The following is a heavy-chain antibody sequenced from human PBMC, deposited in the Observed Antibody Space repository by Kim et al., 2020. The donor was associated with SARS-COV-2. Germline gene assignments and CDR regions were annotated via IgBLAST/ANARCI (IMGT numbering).Heavy chain of an antibody. V-gene: IGHV3-23*01. D-gene: IGHD1-1*01. J-gene: IGHJ4*02. CDR1: GFTFSSYA. Sequence: GGSLRLSCAASGFTFSSYAMSWVRQAPGKGLEWVSAISGSGGSTYYADSVKGRFTISRDNSKNTLYLQMNSLRAEDTAVYYCAKDGYAAYGTKYYFDYWGQGTLVTVSS. CDR2: ISGSGGST. CDR3: AKDGYAAYGTKYYFDY.